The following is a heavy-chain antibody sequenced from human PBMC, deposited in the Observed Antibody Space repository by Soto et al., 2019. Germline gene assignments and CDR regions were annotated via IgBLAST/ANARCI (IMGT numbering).Heavy chain of an antibody. V-gene: IGHV2-70*04. CDR2: IDWDDDK. CDR3: VRIQRCSGWNNWYDP. Sequence: SGPTLVNPTQTLTLTCTVSGFSLRTSGTRVSWIRQPPGKALEWLARIDWDDDKFYNTSLKTRLTISKDTSKNQVVLTMTNMDPVDTATYYCVRIQRCSGWNNWYDPWGQGTLVTVSS. D-gene: IGHD6-25*01. J-gene: IGHJ5*02. CDR1: GFSLRTSGTR.